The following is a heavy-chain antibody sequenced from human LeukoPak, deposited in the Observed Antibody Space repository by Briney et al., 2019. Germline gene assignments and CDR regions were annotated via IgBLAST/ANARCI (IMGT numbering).Heavy chain of an antibody. Sequence: SETLSLTCTVSGGSISSSGYYWGWIRQPPGKGLEWIGSIYYSGSTYYNPSLKSRVTIPVDTSKNQFSLKLSSVTAADTAVYYCARVRSSGWYGLGGDWGQGTLVTVSS. CDR2: IYYSGST. V-gene: IGHV4-39*07. CDR1: GGSISSSGYY. CDR3: ARVRSSGWYGLGGD. J-gene: IGHJ4*02. D-gene: IGHD6-19*01.